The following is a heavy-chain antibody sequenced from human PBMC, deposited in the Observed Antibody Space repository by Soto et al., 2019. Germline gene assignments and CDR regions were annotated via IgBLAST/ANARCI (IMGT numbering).Heavy chain of an antibody. J-gene: IGHJ4*02. Sequence: QVQLVQSGAEVKKPGASVKVSCQASGYTFTSYGISWVRHAPGQGLEWMGWISAYNGNTNYAQKLQGRVTMTTDTSTSTAYMELRSLRTDDTAVDYCARDEWENGRFDYWGQGTLVTVSS. CDR3: ARDEWENGRFDY. CDR2: ISAYNGNT. D-gene: IGHD1-26*01. V-gene: IGHV1-18*01. CDR1: GYTFTSYG.